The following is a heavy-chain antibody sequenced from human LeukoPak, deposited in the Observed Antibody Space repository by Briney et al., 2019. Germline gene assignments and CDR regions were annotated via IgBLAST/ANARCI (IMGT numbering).Heavy chain of an antibody. Sequence: PGGSLRLSCAASGFTFSSYEMNWVRQAPGKGLEGVSYISSSGSTIYYADSVKGRFTISKDNSKNTLYLQMSSLRAEDTAVYYCAKNALWGTTVIGYFFDYWGQGTLVTVSS. V-gene: IGHV3-48*03. CDR1: GFTFSSYE. D-gene: IGHD4-11*01. J-gene: IGHJ4*02. CDR3: AKNALWGTTVIGYFFDY. CDR2: ISSSGSTI.